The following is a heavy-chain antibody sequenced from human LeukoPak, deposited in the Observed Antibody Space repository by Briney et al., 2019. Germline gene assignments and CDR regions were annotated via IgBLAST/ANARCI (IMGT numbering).Heavy chain of an antibody. V-gene: IGHV4-34*01. CDR3: ARHTYCTSISCLGFDP. Sequence: KPSETLSLTCAVYGGSFSGYYWSWIRRPPGEGLEWIGEINHSGSTNYNPSLKSRVTISVDTSKNQFSLKLISVTAADTAVYYCARHTYCTSISCLGFDPWGQGTLVTVSS. CDR2: INHSGST. J-gene: IGHJ5*02. D-gene: IGHD2-2*01. CDR1: GGSFSGYY.